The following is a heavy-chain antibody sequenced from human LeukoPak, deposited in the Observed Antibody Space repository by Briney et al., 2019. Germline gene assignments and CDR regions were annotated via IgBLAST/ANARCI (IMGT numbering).Heavy chain of an antibody. CDR2: IIPIFGTA. CDR1: GGTFSSYA. CDR3: ARDPLTMHRQEKGDY. V-gene: IGHV1-69*06. Sequence: ASVKVSCKASGGTFSSYAISWVRQAPGQGLEWMGGIIPIFGTANYAQKFQGRVTITADKSTSTAYMELSSLRSEDTAVYYCARDPLTMHRQEKGDYWGQGTLVTVSS. J-gene: IGHJ4*02. D-gene: IGHD3-10*01.